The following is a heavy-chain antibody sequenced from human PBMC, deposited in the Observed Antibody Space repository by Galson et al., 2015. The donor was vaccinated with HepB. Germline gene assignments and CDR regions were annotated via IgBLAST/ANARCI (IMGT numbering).Heavy chain of an antibody. CDR3: ARQESGWYDGDYFDY. V-gene: IGHV5-51*01. Sequence: QSGAEVKKPGESLKISCKGSGYSFTSYWIGWVRQMPGKGLEWMGIIYPGDSDTRYSPSFQGQVTISADKSISTAYLQWSSLKASDTAMYYCARQESGWYDGDYFDYWGQGTLVTVSS. CDR1: GYSFTSYW. J-gene: IGHJ4*02. CDR2: IYPGDSDT. D-gene: IGHD6-19*01.